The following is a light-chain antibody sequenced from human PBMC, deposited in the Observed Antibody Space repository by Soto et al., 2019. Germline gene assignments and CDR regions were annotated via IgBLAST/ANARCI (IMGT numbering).Light chain of an antibody. CDR1: SSDVGGYNY. Sequence: QSALTQPAPVSGSPGQSITISCTGTSSDVGGYNYVSWYQQHPGKPPKLMIYDVSNRPSGVSNRFSGSKSGNTASLTISGLQAEDEADYYCSSYTSSSSVVFGGGTKLTVL. CDR2: DVS. CDR3: SSYTSSSSVV. V-gene: IGLV2-14*01. J-gene: IGLJ2*01.